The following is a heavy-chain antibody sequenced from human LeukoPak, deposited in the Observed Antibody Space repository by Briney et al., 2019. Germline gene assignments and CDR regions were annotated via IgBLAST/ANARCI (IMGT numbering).Heavy chain of an antibody. CDR2: INPNSGGT. CDR3: ARGGHYYDSIQPSFDY. J-gene: IGHJ4*02. D-gene: IGHD3-22*01. Sequence: ASVKVSCKASGYTFTGYYMHWVRQAPGQGLEWMGWINPNSGGTNYAQKFQGRVTMTRDTSISTAYMELSSLRSEDTAVYYCARGGHYYDSIQPSFDYWGQGTLVTVSS. CDR1: GYTFTGYY. V-gene: IGHV1-2*02.